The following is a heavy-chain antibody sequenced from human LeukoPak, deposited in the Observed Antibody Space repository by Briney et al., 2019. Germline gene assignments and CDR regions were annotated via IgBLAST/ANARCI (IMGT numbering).Heavy chain of an antibody. J-gene: IGHJ1*01. V-gene: IGHV1-8*02. Sequence: ASVKVSCKASGGTFSSYAINWVRQATGQGLEWMGWMNPNSGNTGYAQKFQGRVTMTRNTSISTAYMELSSLRSEDTAVYYCARGAGRKVRGLQWGQGTLVTVSS. D-gene: IGHD3-10*01. CDR1: GGTFSSYA. CDR3: ARGAGRKVRGLQ. CDR2: MNPNSGNT.